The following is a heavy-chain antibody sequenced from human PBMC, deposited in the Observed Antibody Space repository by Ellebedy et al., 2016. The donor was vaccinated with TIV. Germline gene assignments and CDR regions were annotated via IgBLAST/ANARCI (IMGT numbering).Heavy chain of an antibody. J-gene: IGHJ5*02. CDR2: TDPSGGST. CDR3: ARNKQLERWFDP. V-gene: IGHV1-46*01. CDR1: GYTFSSNY. D-gene: IGHD1-1*01. Sequence: AASVKVSCKASGYTFSSNYMHWARQAPGQGLEWMGITDPSGGSTNYAQKFQGRVTMTRDTSTSTVYMELSSLRSEDTAVYYCARNKQLERWFDPWGQGTLVIVS.